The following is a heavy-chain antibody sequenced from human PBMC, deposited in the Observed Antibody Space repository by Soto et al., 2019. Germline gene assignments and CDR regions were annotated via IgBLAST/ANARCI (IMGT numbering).Heavy chain of an antibody. V-gene: IGHV3-48*01. CDR3: ARHPERIAEIGWLDP. Sequence: GGSLRLSCAASGFTFSSYSMNWVRQAPGKGLEWVSYISSSSSTIYYADSVKGRFTISRDNAKNSLYLQMNSLRAEDTAVYYCARHPERIAEIGWLDPGGQGTLVTVSS. CDR2: ISSSSSTI. J-gene: IGHJ5*02. D-gene: IGHD6-13*01. CDR1: GFTFSSYS.